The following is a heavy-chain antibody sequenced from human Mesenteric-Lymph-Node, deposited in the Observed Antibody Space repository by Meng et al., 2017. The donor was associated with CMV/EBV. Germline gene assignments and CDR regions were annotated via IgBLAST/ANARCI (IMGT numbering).Heavy chain of an antibody. CDR1: GFTFSSYG. D-gene: IGHD2-2*02. CDR3: ASSTSRDTSHYGMDV. V-gene: IGHV3-30*19. CDR2: ISYDGSNK. Sequence: GESLKISCAASGFTFSSYGMHWVRQAPGKGLEWVAVISYDGSNKYYADSVKGRFTISRDNSKNTLYLQMNSLRAEDTAVYYCASSTSRDTSHYGMDVWGQGTTVTVSS. J-gene: IGHJ6*02.